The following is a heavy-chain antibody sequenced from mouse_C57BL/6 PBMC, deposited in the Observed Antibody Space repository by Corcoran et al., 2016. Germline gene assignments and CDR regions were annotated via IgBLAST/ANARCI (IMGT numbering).Heavy chain of an antibody. Sequence: QIQLVQSGPELKKPGETVKISCKASGYTFTTYGMSWVKQAPGKGLKWMGWINTYSGVPTYADDFKGRFAFSLETSASTAYLQINNLKNEDTATYFCARWNFGTTVVASYFDYWGQGTTLTVSS. D-gene: IGHD1-1*01. CDR2: INTYSGVP. CDR3: ARWNFGTTVVASYFDY. J-gene: IGHJ2*01. CDR1: GYTFTTYG. V-gene: IGHV9-3*01.